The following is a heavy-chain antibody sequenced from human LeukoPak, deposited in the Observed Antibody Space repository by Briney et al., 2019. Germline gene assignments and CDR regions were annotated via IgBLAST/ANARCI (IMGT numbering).Heavy chain of an antibody. D-gene: IGHD2-2*01. Sequence: SETLSLTCAVYGGSFSGYYWSWIRQPPGKGLEWIGEINHSGGTNYNPSLKSRVTISVDTSKNQFSLKLSSVTAADTAVYYCARGKRYCSSTSCYGGWFDPWGQGTLVTVSS. CDR1: GGSFSGYY. V-gene: IGHV4-34*01. J-gene: IGHJ5*02. CDR2: INHSGGT. CDR3: ARGKRYCSSTSCYGGWFDP.